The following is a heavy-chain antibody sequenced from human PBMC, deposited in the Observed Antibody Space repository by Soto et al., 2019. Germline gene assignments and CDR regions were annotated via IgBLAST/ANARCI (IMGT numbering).Heavy chain of an antibody. J-gene: IGHJ3*02. CDR1: GFTFSNYW. D-gene: IGHD2-8*01. Sequence: EEYLVESGGGLVQPGGSLRLSCAASGFTFSNYWMHWVRQAPGKGLMWVSRVNSDGSSTTYADSVKGRFTISRDNAKNTLYVQMNSLRVEDTAVYYCATEGEGCNNVHCLRPFHIWGQGTRVTVSS. CDR2: VNSDGSST. CDR3: ATEGEGCNNVHCLRPFHI. V-gene: IGHV3-74*01.